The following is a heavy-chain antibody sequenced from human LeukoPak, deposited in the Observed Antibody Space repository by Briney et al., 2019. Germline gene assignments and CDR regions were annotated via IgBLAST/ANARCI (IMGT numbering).Heavy chain of an antibody. CDR3: ARGFTYCSSTSCYRDYYGMDV. V-gene: IGHV3-11*01. Sequence: PGGSLRLSCAASGFTFSDYYMSWIRQAPGKGLEWVSYISSSGSTIYYADSVKGRFTISRDNAKNSLYLQMNSLRAEDTAVYYCARGFTYCSSTSCYRDYYGMDVWGQGTTVTVSS. CDR1: GFTFSDYY. D-gene: IGHD2-2*01. J-gene: IGHJ6*02. CDR2: ISSSGSTI.